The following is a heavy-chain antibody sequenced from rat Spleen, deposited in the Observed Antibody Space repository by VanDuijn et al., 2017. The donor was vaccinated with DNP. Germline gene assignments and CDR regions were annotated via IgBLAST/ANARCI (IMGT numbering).Heavy chain of an antibody. J-gene: IGHJ2*01. D-gene: IGHD1-11*01. Sequence: EVQLVESGGGLVQPGRSLKLSCAASGFTFSYYGMAWVRQAPKKGLEWVASISASGGSTSYRDSVKGRFTISRDNAKSILYLQMDSLRSEDTATFYCTTDFERVYWGQGVMVTVSS. CDR3: TTDFERVY. CDR1: GFTFSYYG. V-gene: IGHV5-19*01. CDR2: ISASGGST.